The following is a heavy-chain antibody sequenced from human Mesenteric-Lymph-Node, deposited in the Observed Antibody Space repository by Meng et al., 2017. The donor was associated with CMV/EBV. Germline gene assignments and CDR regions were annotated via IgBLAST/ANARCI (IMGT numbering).Heavy chain of an antibody. V-gene: IGHV4-61*01. CDR2: IYYSGST. J-gene: IGHJ5*02. CDR3: ARVEAAAGTWWFDP. D-gene: IGHD6-13*01. Sequence: GSLRLSCTVSGGSVSSGSYYWSWIRQPPGKGLEWIGYIYYSGSTNYNPSLKSRVTISVDTSKNQFSLKLSSVTAADTAVYYCARVEAAAGTWWFDPWGQGTLVTVSS. CDR1: GGSVSSGSYY.